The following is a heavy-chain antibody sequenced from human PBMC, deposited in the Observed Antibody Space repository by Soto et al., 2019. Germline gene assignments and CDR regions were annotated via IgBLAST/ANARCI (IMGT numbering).Heavy chain of an antibody. J-gene: IGHJ3*02. D-gene: IGHD7-27*01. CDR2: IDTSGSTT. Sequence: EVQLVESGGSLVQPGGSLRLSCAASGFTFSSYSMSWVRQGPGKGLEWVSYIDTSGSTTYYADSVKGRFAISRDNAKNSLYLQVNSLRDEDTAVYYCARDRLTGDRREAFDIWGQGTMVTVSS. CDR3: ARDRLTGDRREAFDI. V-gene: IGHV3-48*02. CDR1: GFTFSSYS.